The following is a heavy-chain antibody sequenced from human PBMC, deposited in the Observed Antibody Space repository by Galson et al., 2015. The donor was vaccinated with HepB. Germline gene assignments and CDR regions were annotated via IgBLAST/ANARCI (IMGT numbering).Heavy chain of an antibody. Sequence: SVKVSCKASGYTFTCYGISWVRQAPGQGLEWMGWISAYNGNTNYAQKLQGRVTMTTDTSTSTAYMELRSLRSDDTAVYYCARVVPAATTNWFDPWGQGTLVTVSS. CDR1: GYTFTCYG. CDR2: ISAYNGNT. CDR3: ARVVPAATTNWFDP. V-gene: IGHV1-18*01. D-gene: IGHD2-2*01. J-gene: IGHJ5*02.